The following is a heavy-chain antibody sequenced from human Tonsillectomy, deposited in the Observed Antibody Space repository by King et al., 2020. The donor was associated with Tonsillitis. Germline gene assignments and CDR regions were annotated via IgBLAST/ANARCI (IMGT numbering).Heavy chain of an antibody. V-gene: IGHV4-34*01. CDR3: ARKGHSTSGRYWYFDL. CDR1: GGSFSGYY. D-gene: IGHD6-6*01. Sequence: QVQLQQWGAGLLKPSETLSLTCAVYGGSFSGYYWSWIRQPPGKGLEWIGEINHSGSTNYNPSLKSRVTLSVDTSKNQFSLKLSSVTAADTAVYSCARKGHSTSGRYWYFDLWGRGALVTVSS. J-gene: IGHJ2*01. CDR2: INHSGST.